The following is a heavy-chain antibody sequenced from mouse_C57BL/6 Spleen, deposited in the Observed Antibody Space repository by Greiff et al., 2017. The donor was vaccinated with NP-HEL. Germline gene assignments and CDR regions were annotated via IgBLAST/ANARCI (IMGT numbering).Heavy chain of an antibody. Sequence: QVQLQQSGPELVKPGASVKISCKASGYAFSSSWMNWVKQRPGKGLEWIGRIYPGDGDTNYNGKFKGKATLTADKSSSTAYRQLSSLTSEDSAVYFCVYGSSFAYWGQGTLVTVSA. CDR2: IYPGDGDT. V-gene: IGHV1-82*01. J-gene: IGHJ3*01. CDR1: GYAFSSSW. CDR3: VYGSSFAY. D-gene: IGHD1-1*01.